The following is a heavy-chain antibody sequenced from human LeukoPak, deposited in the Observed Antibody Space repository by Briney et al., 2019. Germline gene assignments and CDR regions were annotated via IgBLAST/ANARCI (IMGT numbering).Heavy chain of an antibody. Sequence: SETLSLTCTVSGGFISSGNNYWSWIRQHPGKGLEWIGYIHYSGNTFHNPSLKTRVTLSVDTSKNQFSLRLYSVIAADTAVYYCARSRGYSRFDYWGQGTLVTVSS. V-gene: IGHV4-31*03. J-gene: IGHJ4*02. CDR3: ARSRGYSRFDY. CDR1: GGFISSGNNY. D-gene: IGHD5-18*01. CDR2: IHYSGNT.